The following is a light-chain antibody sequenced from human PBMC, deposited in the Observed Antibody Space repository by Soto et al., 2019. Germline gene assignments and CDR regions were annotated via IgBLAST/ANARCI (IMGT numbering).Light chain of an antibody. CDR1: QSVLYSSNNKNY. CDR3: QRYSSSPLT. V-gene: IGKV4-1*01. CDR2: WAS. Sequence: DIVMTQSPDSLAVSLGERATINCKSSQSVLYSSNNKNYLVWYQQKPGQPPKLLIYWASTRESGVPDRFSGSASGTDFTLTISSLQAYDVAVYHCQRYSSSPLTIRVGTK. J-gene: IGKJ4*01.